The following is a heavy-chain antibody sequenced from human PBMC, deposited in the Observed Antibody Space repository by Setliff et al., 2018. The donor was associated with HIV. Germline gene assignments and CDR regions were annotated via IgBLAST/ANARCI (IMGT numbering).Heavy chain of an antibody. Sequence: GGSVRLSCATSGLTFSNCGMHWVRQAPGKGLEWVASIRSDGSNKYYADSVTGRFTISRDDSKNTLYLQMNSLRAEDTAVYYCAKDKGQKYADYWGQGTMVTVSS. V-gene: IGHV3-30*02. CDR3: AKDKGQKYADY. J-gene: IGHJ4*02. D-gene: IGHD3-10*01. CDR2: IRSDGSNK. CDR1: GLTFSNCG.